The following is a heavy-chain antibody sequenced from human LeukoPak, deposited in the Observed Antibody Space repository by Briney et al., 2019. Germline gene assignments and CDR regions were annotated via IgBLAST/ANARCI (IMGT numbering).Heavy chain of an antibody. V-gene: IGHV1-2*02. CDR2: INPNSGGT. CDR3: ARVGSMATIFLGSNWFDP. CDR1: GYTFTTYG. D-gene: IGHD5-24*01. J-gene: IGHJ5*02. Sequence: ASVKVSCKASGYTFTTYGISWVRQAPGQGLEWMGWINPNSGGTNYAQKFQGRVTMTRDTSISTAYMELSRLRSDDTAVYYCARVGSMATIFLGSNWFDPWGQGTLVTVSS.